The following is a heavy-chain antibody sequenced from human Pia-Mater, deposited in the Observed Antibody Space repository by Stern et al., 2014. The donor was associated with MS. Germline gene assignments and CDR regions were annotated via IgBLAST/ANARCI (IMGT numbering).Heavy chain of an antibody. J-gene: IGHJ4*02. D-gene: IGHD4-23*01. Sequence: EMQLVESGGGLVQPGGSLRLYCAASEFTFSAYSMTWVRQAPEKGLEWVATIISSGGVTYYADSVKGRFTISRDNSKNTLILQMKSLRAEDTAVYFCAKVAYSGNALDYWGQGTLVIVSS. V-gene: IGHV3-23*04. CDR1: EFTFSAYS. CDR2: IISSGGVT. CDR3: AKVAYSGNALDY.